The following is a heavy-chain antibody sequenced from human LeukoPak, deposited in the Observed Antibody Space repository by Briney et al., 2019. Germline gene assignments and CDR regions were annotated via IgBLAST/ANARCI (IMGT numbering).Heavy chain of an antibody. J-gene: IGHJ3*01. D-gene: IGHD6-19*01. CDR2: INWNGGST. V-gene: IGHV3-20*04. Sequence: GGSLRLSCAASGFTFDDYGMSWVRQAPGKGLEWVSGINWNGGSTGYADSVKGRFTISRDNAKNSLYLQMDSLRAEGTAVYYCARDRDYSSGWLSDAFDVWGQGTMVTVSS. CDR3: ARDRDYSSGWLSDAFDV. CDR1: GFTFDDYG.